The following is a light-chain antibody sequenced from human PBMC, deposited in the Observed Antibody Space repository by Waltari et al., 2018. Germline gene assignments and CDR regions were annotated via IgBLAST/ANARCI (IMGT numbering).Light chain of an antibody. CDR3: QQYGSSAT. J-gene: IGKJ5*01. CDR1: QSVSSSY. Sequence: EIVLTQSPGTLSLSPGERATLSCRASQSVSSSYLAGYQQKPAQARGLLIYGTSSRATGIPDRFSGSGSGTDFTLTISRLEPEDFAVDYCQQYGSSATFGQGTRLEIK. CDR2: GTS. V-gene: IGKV3-20*01.